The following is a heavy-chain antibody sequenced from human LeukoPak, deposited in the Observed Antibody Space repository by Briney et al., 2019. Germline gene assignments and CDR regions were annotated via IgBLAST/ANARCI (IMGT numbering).Heavy chain of an antibody. D-gene: IGHD3-9*01. CDR3: ARRRGECDILTGYYFENWFDP. J-gene: IGHJ5*02. CDR1: GGSISSYY. Sequence: SETLSLTCTVSGGSISSYYWSWIRQPPGKGLEWIGYIYYGGSTNYNPSLKSRVTISVDTSKNQFSLKLSSVTAADTAVYYCARRRGECDILTGYYFENWFDPWGQGTLVTVSS. V-gene: IGHV4-59*01. CDR2: IYYGGST.